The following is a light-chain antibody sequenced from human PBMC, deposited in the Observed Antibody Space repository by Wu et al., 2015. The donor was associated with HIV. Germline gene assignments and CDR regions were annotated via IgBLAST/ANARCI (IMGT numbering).Light chain of an antibody. V-gene: IGKV3-11*02. CDR1: RSVSGT. CDR2: DAS. J-gene: IGKJ5*01. CDR3: QQHYNWPLT. Sequence: EIVLTQSPGTLSFSPGETATLSCRASRSVSGTLAWFQQKPGQAPRLLIYDASNRATGIPDRFSGSGSVRDFTLTISSLEPEDFAVYYCQQHYNWPLTFGQGTRLEIK.